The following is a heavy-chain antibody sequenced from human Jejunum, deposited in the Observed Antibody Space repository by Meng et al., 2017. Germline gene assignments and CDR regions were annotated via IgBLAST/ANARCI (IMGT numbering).Heavy chain of an antibody. D-gene: IGHD6-13*01. J-gene: IGHJ5*01. CDR2: LDWNSGGV. Sequence: GGSLRLSCAASGFRFGGPAMHWVRQAPGKGLEWVSGLDWNSGGVGYADSVKGRFTISRDNAKNTLYLQMNSLRVDDTALYYCVKDYSSNYHYAPYNRFESWGQGTLVTVSS. V-gene: IGHV3-9*01. CDR3: VKDYSSNYHYAPYNRFES. CDR1: GFRFGGPA.